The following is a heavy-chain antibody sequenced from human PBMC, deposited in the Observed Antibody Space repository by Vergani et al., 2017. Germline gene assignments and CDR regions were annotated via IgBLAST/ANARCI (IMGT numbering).Heavy chain of an antibody. J-gene: IGHJ4*02. CDR3: AREYYDFWSGYYKVEVYFDY. Sequence: EVQLVESGGGLVQPGGSLRLSCAASGFTFSSYWMHWVRHAPGKGLVWVSRINSDGSSTSYADSVKGRFTISRDNAKNTLYLQMNSLRAEDTAVYYCAREYYDFWSGYYKVEVYFDYWGQGTLVTVSS. D-gene: IGHD3-3*01. CDR1: GFTFSSYW. V-gene: IGHV3-74*01. CDR2: INSDGSST.